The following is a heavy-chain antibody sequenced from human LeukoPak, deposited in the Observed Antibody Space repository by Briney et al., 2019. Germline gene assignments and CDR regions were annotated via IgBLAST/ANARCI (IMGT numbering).Heavy chain of an antibody. CDR2: ISYDGSNK. Sequence: GGSLRLSCAASGFTFSSYAMHWVRQAPGRGLEWVAVISYDGSNKYYADSVKGRFTISRDNAKNSLYLQMNSLRAEDTAVYYCARRGGFWSGYSNNEYYFDYWGQGTLVTVSS. CDR1: GFTFSSYA. D-gene: IGHD3-3*01. CDR3: ARRGGFWSGYSNNEYYFDY. J-gene: IGHJ4*02. V-gene: IGHV3-30-3*01.